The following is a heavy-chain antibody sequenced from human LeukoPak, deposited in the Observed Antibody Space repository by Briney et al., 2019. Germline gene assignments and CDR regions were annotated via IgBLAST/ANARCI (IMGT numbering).Heavy chain of an antibody. Sequence: QPGGSLRLSCAASGFTLSSYGMHWVRQAPGKGLEWVAVVWYDGSNKCYADSVKGRFTISRDNSKNTLYLEMNSLRAGDTAVYFCARDFSGGGFGVGSHWGQGTLVTVSS. CDR3: ARDFSGGGFGVGSH. D-gene: IGHD3-10*01. V-gene: IGHV3-33*01. CDR1: GFTLSSYG. J-gene: IGHJ1*01. CDR2: VWYDGSNK.